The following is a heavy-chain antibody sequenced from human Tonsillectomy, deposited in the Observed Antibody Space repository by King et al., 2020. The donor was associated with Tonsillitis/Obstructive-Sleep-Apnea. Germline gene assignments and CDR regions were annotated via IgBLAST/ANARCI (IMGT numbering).Heavy chain of an antibody. Sequence: VQLVESGAEVKKPGASLKISCKGSGYRFTKFWIGWVRQMPGKGLEWMGIIYPGDSDTKYSPSFQGQVTISADKSISTAYLQWSSLKASDTAMYYCARASGPGYYDSSGYFLRPVRFDPWGQGTLVTVSS. J-gene: IGHJ5*02. D-gene: IGHD3-22*01. V-gene: IGHV5-51*03. CDR2: IYPGDSDT. CDR3: ARASGPGYYDSSGYFLRPVRFDP. CDR1: GYRFTKFW.